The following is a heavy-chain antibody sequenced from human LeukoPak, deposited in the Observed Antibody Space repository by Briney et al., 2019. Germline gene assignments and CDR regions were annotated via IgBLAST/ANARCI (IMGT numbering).Heavy chain of an antibody. CDR3: ARYSDDAWFDP. D-gene: IGHD4-17*01. CDR2: INAANGNT. J-gene: IGHJ5*02. V-gene: IGHV1-3*01. Sequence: ASVKVSCKASGYTFINYAIHWLRQAPGQRLEWMGWINAANGNTKYSQKFQGRVTITRDTSASTAYMEPSSLRFEDTSVYYCARYSDDAWFDPWGQGTLVTVSS. CDR1: GYTFINYA.